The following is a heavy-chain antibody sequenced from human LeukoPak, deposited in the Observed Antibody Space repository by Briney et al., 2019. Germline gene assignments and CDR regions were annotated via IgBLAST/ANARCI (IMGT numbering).Heavy chain of an antibody. V-gene: IGHV7-4-1*02. J-gene: IGHJ6*02. CDR3: ARGGGGGIV. Sequence: ASVKVSCKASGYTLTSFPTMSWVRQAPGQGLEWVGWINTKTGIPTYGQGFTGRFVFSLDTSVSTAYLQINSLRAEDTAVYYCARGGGGGIVWGQGTTVTVSS. D-gene: IGHD2-21*01. CDR1: GYTLTSFP. CDR2: INTKTGIP.